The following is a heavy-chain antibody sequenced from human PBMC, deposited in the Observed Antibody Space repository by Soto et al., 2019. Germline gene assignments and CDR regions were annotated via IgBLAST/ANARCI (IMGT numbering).Heavy chain of an antibody. Sequence: EVQLVESGGGLVKPGGSLRLSCAASGFTFSSYSMNWVRQAPGKGLEWVSSISSSSSYIYYADSVKGRFTISRDNAKNSLYLQMNCMRAEDTAVYYCARDIGLGVWQPLTTGGYYFDYWGQGTLVTVSS. V-gene: IGHV3-21*01. CDR3: ARDIGLGVWQPLTTGGYYFDY. CDR2: ISSSSSYI. D-gene: IGHD6-13*01. J-gene: IGHJ4*02. CDR1: GFTFSSYS.